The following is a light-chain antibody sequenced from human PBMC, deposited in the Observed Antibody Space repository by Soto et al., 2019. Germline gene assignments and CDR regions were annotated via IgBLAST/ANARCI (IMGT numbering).Light chain of an antibody. Sequence: QSALPQPRSVSGSPGQPVTISCTGTSSDIGGSNFVSWYQQHPGKAPKLMIYDVTKRPSGVPDRFSGSKSGNTASLTISGLQADDEADYYCCSYTGRVVFGGGTKLTVL. CDR1: SSDIGGSNF. J-gene: IGLJ2*01. CDR2: DVT. V-gene: IGLV2-11*01. CDR3: CSYTGRVV.